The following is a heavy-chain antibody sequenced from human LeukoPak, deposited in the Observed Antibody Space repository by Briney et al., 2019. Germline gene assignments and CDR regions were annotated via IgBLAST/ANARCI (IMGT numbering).Heavy chain of an antibody. Sequence: SETLSLTCAVYVGSFSGYYWSWIRQPPAKGLEWIGEINHSGSTNYNPSLKSRVTISVDTSKNQFSLKLSSVTAADTAVYYCARGRYGSALDYWGQGTLVTVSS. J-gene: IGHJ4*02. CDR1: VGSFSGYY. V-gene: IGHV4-34*01. D-gene: IGHD3-10*01. CDR3: ARGRYGSALDY. CDR2: INHSGST.